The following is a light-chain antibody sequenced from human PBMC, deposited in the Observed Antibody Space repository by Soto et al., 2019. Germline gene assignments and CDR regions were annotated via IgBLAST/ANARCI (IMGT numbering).Light chain of an antibody. CDR2: DAS. CDR3: QQYMSYS. J-gene: IGKJ1*01. CDR1: QSISSW. V-gene: IGKV1-5*01. Sequence: DIQMTQSPSTLSASVGDRVTITCRASQSISSWLAWYQQKPGKAPKLLIYDASTLESGVPSRFSGSGSGTEFTLTIRSLQPDDFATYYCQQYMSYSFGQGTKVDIX.